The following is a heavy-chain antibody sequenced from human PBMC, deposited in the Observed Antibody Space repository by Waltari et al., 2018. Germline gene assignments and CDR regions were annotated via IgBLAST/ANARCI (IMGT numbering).Heavy chain of an antibody. V-gene: IGHV4-59*01. Sequence: QVQLQESGPGLVKPSETLSLTCTVSGGSISSYYWSWIRQPPGKGLEWIGYIYYSGSTNYNPSLKSRVTISVDTSKNQFSRKLSSVTAADTAVYYCARGRYSGYDGGWDWFDPWGQGTLVTVSS. D-gene: IGHD5-12*01. J-gene: IGHJ5*02. CDR1: GGSISSYY. CDR3: ARGRYSGYDGGWDWFDP. CDR2: IYYSGST.